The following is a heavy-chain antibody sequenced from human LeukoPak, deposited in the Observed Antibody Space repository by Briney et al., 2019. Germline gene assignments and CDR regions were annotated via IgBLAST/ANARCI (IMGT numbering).Heavy chain of an antibody. CDR3: ARDPSLVAPPN. J-gene: IGHJ4*02. CDR1: RFTFSRYW. D-gene: IGHD2-8*02. Sequence: GGSLRLSCAASRFTFSRYWMSWVRQTPRKGLEWVANIKQDGSEKYYVDSVKGRFTISRDNAKNSLYLQMNSLRVEDTAVYYCARDPSLVAPPNWGQGTLVTVSS. V-gene: IGHV3-7*01. CDR2: IKQDGSEK.